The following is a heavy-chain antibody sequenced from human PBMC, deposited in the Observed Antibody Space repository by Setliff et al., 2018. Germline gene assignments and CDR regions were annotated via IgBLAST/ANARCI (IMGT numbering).Heavy chain of an antibody. V-gene: IGHV4-59*12. CDR1: GGSISSYY. CDR3: AICRYQVPYNY. J-gene: IGHJ4*02. Sequence: SETLSLTCTVSGGSISSYYWSWIRRPPGKGLEWIGYIYYSGSTNYNPSLKSRVTISVDTSKKQFTLNLSSVTAADTAVYFCAICRYQVPYNYWGQGSLVT. CDR2: IYYSGST. D-gene: IGHD2-2*01.